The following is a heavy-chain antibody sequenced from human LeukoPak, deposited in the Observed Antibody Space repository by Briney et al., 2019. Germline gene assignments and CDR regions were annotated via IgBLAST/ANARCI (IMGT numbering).Heavy chain of an antibody. V-gene: IGHV1-18*01. J-gene: IGHJ3*02. CDR3: ARFGRGAIWSVTADAFDI. CDR1: GYTFTSYC. Sequence: ASVKLSCKASGYTFTSYCIFCVPQAPGQGLEGMGCISAYSDNTNYTQKLEGRVTMTTDTSTSTAYGEVRSLRSDDTAVYYCARFGRGAIWSVTADAFDIWGQGTMVTVSS. CDR2: ISAYSDNT. D-gene: IGHD3-3*01.